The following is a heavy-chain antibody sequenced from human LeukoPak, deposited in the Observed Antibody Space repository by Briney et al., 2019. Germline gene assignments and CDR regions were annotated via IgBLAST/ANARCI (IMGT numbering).Heavy chain of an antibody. V-gene: IGHV3-23*01. CDR1: GFTFSSYA. CDR3: AKDYSSGHHFDF. D-gene: IGHD6-25*01. Sequence: PGGSLRLSCAASGFTFSSYAMSWVRQAPGKGLQWVSTFSGSSGSTSYADSVKGRFTISRDNSKNTLFLQMNSLRAEDTAVYYCAKDYSSGHHFDFWGQGTLVTVSS. J-gene: IGHJ4*02. CDR2: FSGSSGST.